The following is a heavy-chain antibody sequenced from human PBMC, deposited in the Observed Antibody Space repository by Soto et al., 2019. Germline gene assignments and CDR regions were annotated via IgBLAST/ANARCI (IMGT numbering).Heavy chain of an antibody. CDR2: IWYDGSNK. CDR3: AREAEGASRQQLNRGSGKWFDP. D-gene: IGHD6-13*01. Sequence: QVQLVESGGGVVQPGRSLRLSCAASGFTFSSYGMHWVRQAPGKGLEWVAVIWYDGSNKYYADSVKGRFTISRDNSKNPLYLQMNRLRAENKAVYYCAREAEGASRQQLNRGSGKWFDPWGQGTLVTVSS. V-gene: IGHV3-33*01. J-gene: IGHJ5*02. CDR1: GFTFSSYG.